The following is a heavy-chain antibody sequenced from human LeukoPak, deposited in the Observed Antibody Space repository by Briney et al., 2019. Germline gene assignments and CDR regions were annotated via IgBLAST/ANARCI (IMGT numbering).Heavy chain of an antibody. Sequence: GGSLRLSCAASGFAFSSYSMNWVRQAPGKGLEWVSYISSSSSTIYYADSVKGRFTISRDNAKNSLYLQMNSLRAEDTAVYYCAREKKQWPRAFDIWGQGTMVTVSS. CDR2: ISSSSSTI. J-gene: IGHJ3*02. CDR3: AREKKQWPRAFDI. CDR1: GFAFSSYS. D-gene: IGHD6-19*01. V-gene: IGHV3-48*01.